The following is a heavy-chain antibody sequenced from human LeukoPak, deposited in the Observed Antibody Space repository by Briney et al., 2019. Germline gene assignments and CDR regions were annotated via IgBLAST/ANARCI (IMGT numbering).Heavy chain of an antibody. V-gene: IGHV1-46*01. D-gene: IGHD2-2*01. J-gene: IGHJ4*02. Sequence: ASVTVSCTASGYTFTSYYIHWARQAPGQGLEWMGIINPSGGSTSNAQKFQGRVSMIRDTSTRTVYMELSSLRSEDTAVYYCAKDRWSRLDCSSTSCSPSGSDHWGQGTLVTVSS. CDR2: INPSGGST. CDR3: AKDRWSRLDCSSTSCSPSGSDH. CDR1: GYTFTSYY.